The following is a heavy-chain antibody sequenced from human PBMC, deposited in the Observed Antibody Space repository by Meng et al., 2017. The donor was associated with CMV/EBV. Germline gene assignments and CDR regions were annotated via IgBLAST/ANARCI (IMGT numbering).Heavy chain of an antibody. D-gene: IGHD1-26*01. CDR2: INHSGST. CDR3: ARGVGGWFDP. CDR1: GGSFSGYY. V-gene: IGHV4-34*01. Sequence: QVQLRQGGAGLLKPSETLSLTCAVYGGSFSGYYWSWIRQPPGKGLEWIGEINHSGSTNYNPSLKSRVTISVDTSKNQFSLKLSSVTAADTAVYYCARGVGGWFDPWGQGTLVTVSS. J-gene: IGHJ5*02.